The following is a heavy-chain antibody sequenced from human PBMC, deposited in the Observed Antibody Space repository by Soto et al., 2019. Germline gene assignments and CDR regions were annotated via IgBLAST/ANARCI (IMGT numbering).Heavy chain of an antibody. D-gene: IGHD6-19*01. V-gene: IGHV3-7*01. Sequence: EVQLVESGGGLVQPGGSLRLSCAASGFTFSSYWMSWVRQAPGKGLEWVANIKQDGSEKYYVDSVKGRFTISRDNAKNSLYLQMNSLRAEDTAVYYCASGTYSSGWLMVYWGQGTLVTVSS. CDR2: IKQDGSEK. J-gene: IGHJ4*02. CDR3: ASGTYSSGWLMVY. CDR1: GFTFSSYW.